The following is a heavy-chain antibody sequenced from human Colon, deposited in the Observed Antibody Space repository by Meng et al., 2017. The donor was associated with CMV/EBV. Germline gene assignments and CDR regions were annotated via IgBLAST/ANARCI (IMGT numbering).Heavy chain of an antibody. CDR2: IYTSGST. CDR3: ARLYYDFWSGPYYYYGMDV. CDR1: GGSISSYY. D-gene: IGHD3-3*01. Sequence: SETLSLTCTVSGGSISSYYWSWIRQPAGKGLEWIGRIYTSGSTNYNPSLKSRVTISVDTSKNQFSLKLSSVTAADTAVYYCARLYYDFWSGPYYYYGMDVWGQGTTVTVSS. V-gene: IGHV4-4*07. J-gene: IGHJ6*02.